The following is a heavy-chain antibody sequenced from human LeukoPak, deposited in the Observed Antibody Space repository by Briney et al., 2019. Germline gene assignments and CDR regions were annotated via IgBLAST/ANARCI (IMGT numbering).Heavy chain of an antibody. J-gene: IGHJ3*02. CDR3: ARGGRSGSYLDAFDI. D-gene: IGHD1-26*01. Sequence: PGGSLRLSCAASGFTFSSYSMNWVRQAPGKGLEWVSSIGSSSSYIYYADSVKGRFTISRDNAKNSLYLQMNSLRAEDTAVYYCARGGRSGSYLDAFDIWGQGTMVTVSS. V-gene: IGHV3-21*01. CDR2: IGSSSSYI. CDR1: GFTFSSYS.